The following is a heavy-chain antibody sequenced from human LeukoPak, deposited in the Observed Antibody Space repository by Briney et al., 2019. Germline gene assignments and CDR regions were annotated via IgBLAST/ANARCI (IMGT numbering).Heavy chain of an antibody. V-gene: IGHV1-69*01. CDR2: IIPFFAII. J-gene: IGHJ3*02. D-gene: IGHD6-13*01. Sequence: SVKVSCKASGGTFSNFGFTWVRQAPGQGLEWMGGIIPFFAIINYAERFQGRVTISADESTTTAYMELSNLRSEDTAVYYCARSSGYSSSWYLAFDIWGQGTMVTVSS. CDR1: GGTFSNFG. CDR3: ARSSGYSSSWYLAFDI.